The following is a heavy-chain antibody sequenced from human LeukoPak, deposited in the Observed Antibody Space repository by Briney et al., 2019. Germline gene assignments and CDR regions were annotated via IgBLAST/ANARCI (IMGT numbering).Heavy chain of an antibody. CDR1: GFTFSSYW. D-gene: IGHD2-2*01. CDR3: ARARPPCSSTSCYALVVGFDY. V-gene: IGHV3-74*01. CDR2: INSDGSST. J-gene: IGHJ4*02. Sequence: GGSLRLSCAASGFTFSSYWMYWVRQAPGKGLVWVSRINSDGSSTSYADSVKSRFTISRDNAKNTLYLQMNSLRAEDTAVYYCARARPPCSSTSCYALVVGFDYWGQGTLVTVSS.